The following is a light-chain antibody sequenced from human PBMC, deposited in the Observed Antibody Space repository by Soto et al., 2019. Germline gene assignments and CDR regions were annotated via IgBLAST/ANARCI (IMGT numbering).Light chain of an antibody. J-gene: IGLJ1*01. CDR3: SSYAGSNNFV. Sequence: QSALTQPPSPSGFPGQSVTISCTGTSSDVGYYDYVSWYQQHPGKAPKLVIYEVTKRPSGVPDRVSASKSGNTASLTVSGLRAEDEADYYCSSYAGSNNFVFGSGTKVTVL. CDR2: EVT. CDR1: SSDVGYYDY. V-gene: IGLV2-8*01.